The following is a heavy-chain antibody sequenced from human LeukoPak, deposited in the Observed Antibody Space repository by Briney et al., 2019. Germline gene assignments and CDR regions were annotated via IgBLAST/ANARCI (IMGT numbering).Heavy chain of an antibody. D-gene: IGHD5-24*01. CDR1: GGSISSYY. CDR2: IYYSGST. J-gene: IGHJ4*02. CDR3: ARDGGDGFDY. Sequence: SETLSLTCTVSGGSISSYYWSWIRQPPGKGLEWIGYIYYSGSTNYNPSLKSRVTISVDTSKNQFSLKLSSVTAADTAVYYCARDGGDGFDYWGRGTLVTVSS. V-gene: IGHV4-59*01.